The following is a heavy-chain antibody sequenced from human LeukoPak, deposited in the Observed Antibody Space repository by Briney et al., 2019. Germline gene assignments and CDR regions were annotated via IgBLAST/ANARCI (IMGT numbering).Heavy chain of an antibody. CDR3: ARVATHNYRFDY. CDR1: GGSITSGDSF. J-gene: IGHJ4*02. D-gene: IGHD5-24*01. Sequence: PSETLSLTCTVSGGSITSGDSFWSWIRQPPGKGLEWIGRIYTSGSTNYNPSLKSRVTMSVDTSKNQFSLKLSSVTAADTAVYYCARVATHNYRFDYWGQGTLVTVSS. V-gene: IGHV4-61*02. CDR2: IYTSGST.